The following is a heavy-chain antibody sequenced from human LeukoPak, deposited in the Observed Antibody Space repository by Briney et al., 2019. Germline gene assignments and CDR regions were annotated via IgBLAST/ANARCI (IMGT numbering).Heavy chain of an antibody. CDR1: GFTFSSFA. CDR3: AKGQDYYDSSGLDY. J-gene: IGHJ4*02. Sequence: PGGSLRLSCAASGFTFSSFAMSWVRQAPGKGLEWVSAISTGADRTYYAASVKGRFTISRDKSKNTLYLQMYSLRAEDTAVYHCAKGQDYYDSSGLDYWGQGTLVTVSS. CDR2: ISTGADRT. V-gene: IGHV3-23*01. D-gene: IGHD3-22*01.